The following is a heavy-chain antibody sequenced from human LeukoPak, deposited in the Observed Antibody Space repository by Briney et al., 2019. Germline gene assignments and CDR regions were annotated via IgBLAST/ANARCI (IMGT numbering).Heavy chain of an antibody. D-gene: IGHD4/OR15-4a*01. J-gene: IGHJ4*02. V-gene: IGHV3-30*18. CDR3: AKARSIVLKSPFDY. CDR1: GFTFSSYG. CDR2: ISYDGSNK. Sequence: PGGSLRLSCAASGFTFSSYGMHWVRQAPGKGLEWVAVISYDGSNKYYADSVRGRFTISRDNSKNTLYLQMNSLRAEDTAVYYCAKARSIVLKSPFDYWGQGTLVTVSS.